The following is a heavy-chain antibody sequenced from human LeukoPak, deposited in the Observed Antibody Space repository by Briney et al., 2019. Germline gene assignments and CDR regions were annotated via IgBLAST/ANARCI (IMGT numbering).Heavy chain of an antibody. CDR1: GFTFANTW. Sequence: GGSLRLSCAASGFTFANTWMHWVRQAPGKGLVWVSLTNNDGSTTNYADSVKGRFTISRDNAKNTVYLQMNSLRAEDTAVYYCAIGGTYGSGSWGQGTLVTVSS. CDR3: AIGGTYGSGS. J-gene: IGHJ4*02. D-gene: IGHD3-10*01. V-gene: IGHV3-74*01. CDR2: TNNDGSTT.